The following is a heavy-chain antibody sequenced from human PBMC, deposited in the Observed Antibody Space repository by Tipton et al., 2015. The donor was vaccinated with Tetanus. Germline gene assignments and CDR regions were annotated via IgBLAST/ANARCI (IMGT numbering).Heavy chain of an antibody. J-gene: IGHJ4*02. CDR2: ITPIFGTT. Sequence: QVQLVQSGAEMKKPGSSVKVSCKASGGAFINYALSWVRQAPGQGLEWVGGITPIFGTTNSAPKFQGRVTITADESTNPAYMELSSLRSEDTAVYYCARXPNRISRAYDYWGQGTQITVSS. V-gene: IGHV1-69*01. CDR3: ARXPNRISRAYDY. CDR1: GGAFINYA. D-gene: IGHD1-14*01.